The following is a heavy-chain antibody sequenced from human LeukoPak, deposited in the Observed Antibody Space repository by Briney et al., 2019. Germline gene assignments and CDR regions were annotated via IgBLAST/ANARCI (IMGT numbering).Heavy chain of an antibody. CDR2: INTDGSTT. CDR1: GFTFSSYW. Sequence: GGSLRLSCAASGFTFSSYWMHWVRQAPGRGLVWVSRINTDGSTTNYAGSVKGRFTISRDNAKNTLYLQMNGLRAEDTAVYYCARDRGRSSFDYWGQGTLVTVSS. CDR3: ARDRGRSSFDY. D-gene: IGHD1-26*01. J-gene: IGHJ4*02. V-gene: IGHV3-74*01.